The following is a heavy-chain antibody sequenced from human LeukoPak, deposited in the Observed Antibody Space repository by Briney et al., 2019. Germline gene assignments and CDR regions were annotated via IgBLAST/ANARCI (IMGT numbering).Heavy chain of an antibody. J-gene: IGHJ4*02. Sequence: ASVKVSCKASGYTFTSYGISWVRQAPGQGLEWMGWISAYNGNTNYAQKLQGRVTMTTDTSTSTAYMELRSLRSDDTAVYYCARANGYSGYDWDPAYYWGQGTLVTVSS. D-gene: IGHD5-12*01. CDR2: ISAYNGNT. CDR3: ARANGYSGYDWDPAYY. V-gene: IGHV1-18*01. CDR1: GYTFTSYG.